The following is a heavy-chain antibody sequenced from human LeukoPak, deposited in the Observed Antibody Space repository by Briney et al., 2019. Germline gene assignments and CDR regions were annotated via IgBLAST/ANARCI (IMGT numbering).Heavy chain of an antibody. CDR2: INHSGST. J-gene: IGHJ5*02. V-gene: IGHV4-34*01. CDR3: ARGENDFWSGYYEFRSYNWFDP. CDR1: GGSFSGYY. D-gene: IGHD3-3*01. Sequence: SETLSLTCAVYGGSFSGYYWSWLRQPPGKGLEWIGEINHSGSTNYNLSLKSRVTISVDTSKNQFSLKLSSVTAADTAVYYCARGENDFWSGYYEFRSYNWFDPWGQGTLVTVSS.